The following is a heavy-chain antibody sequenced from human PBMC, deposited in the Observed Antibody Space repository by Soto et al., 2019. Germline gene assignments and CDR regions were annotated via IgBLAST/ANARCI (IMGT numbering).Heavy chain of an antibody. CDR1: GGSISSYY. D-gene: IGHD3-9*01. CDR2: IYYSGST. Sequence: PSETLSLTCTVSGGSISSYYWSWIRQPPGKGLEWIGYIYYSGSTNYNPSLKSRVTISVDTSKNQFSLKLSSVTAADKAVFYCARVRLGGYFDWSDFDYWGQGTLVTVSS. J-gene: IGHJ4*02. CDR3: ARVRLGGYFDWSDFDY. V-gene: IGHV4-59*01.